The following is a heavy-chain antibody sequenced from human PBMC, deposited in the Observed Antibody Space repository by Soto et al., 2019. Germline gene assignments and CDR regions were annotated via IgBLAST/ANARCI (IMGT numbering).Heavy chain of an antibody. CDR3: ASYPIVDTAISGFDP. Sequence: ASVKVSCKASGYTFTSYYMHWVRQAPGQGLEWMGIINPSGGSTSYAQKFQGRVTMTRDTSTSTVYMELSSLRSEDTAVYYCASYPIVDTAISGFDPWGQGTLVTV. V-gene: IGHV1-46*01. J-gene: IGHJ5*02. CDR2: INPSGGST. CDR1: GYTFTSYY. D-gene: IGHD5-18*01.